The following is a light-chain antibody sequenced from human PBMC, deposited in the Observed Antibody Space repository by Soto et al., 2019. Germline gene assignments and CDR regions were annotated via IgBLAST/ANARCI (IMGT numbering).Light chain of an antibody. V-gene: IGKV3-20*01. CDR1: QSVSNNY. J-gene: IGKJ5*01. Sequence: EIVLTQSPDTLSLSPGERGTLSCLASQSVSNNYLAWYQQKPGQAPRLLIYGASSRATGIPDRFSGSGSGTDFTLTITRLEPEDFAAYYCQQYDRSPPTFGQGTRLEIK. CDR3: QQYDRSPPT. CDR2: GAS.